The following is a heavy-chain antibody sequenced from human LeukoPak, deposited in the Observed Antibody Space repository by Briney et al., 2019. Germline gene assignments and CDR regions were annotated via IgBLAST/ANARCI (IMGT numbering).Heavy chain of an antibody. CDR3: VRGGGGSYFFDY. J-gene: IGHJ4*02. CDR2: ISGSGSII. CDR1: GFSFSTYR. V-gene: IGHV3-48*04. D-gene: IGHD1-26*01. Sequence: GGSLRLSCAASGFSFSTYRMNWVRQAPGKGLEWVATISGSGSIIYYADSVKGRFTISRDNAKNSLFLHMNSLSAEDMAVYYCVRGGGGSYFFDYWGLGTLVTVSS.